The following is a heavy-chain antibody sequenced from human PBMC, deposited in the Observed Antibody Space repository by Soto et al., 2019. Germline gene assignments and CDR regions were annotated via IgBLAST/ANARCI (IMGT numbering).Heavy chain of an antibody. V-gene: IGHV4-31*03. D-gene: IGHD1-26*01. Sequence: LSLTCTVSGGSISSGGYYWSWIRQHPGKGLEWIGYIYYSGSTYYNPSLKSRVTISVDTSKNQFSLKLSSVTAADTAVYYCAREGAAKAPYYYYGMDVWGQGTTVTVSS. CDR2: IYYSGST. J-gene: IGHJ6*02. CDR1: GGSISSGGYY. CDR3: AREGAAKAPYYYYGMDV.